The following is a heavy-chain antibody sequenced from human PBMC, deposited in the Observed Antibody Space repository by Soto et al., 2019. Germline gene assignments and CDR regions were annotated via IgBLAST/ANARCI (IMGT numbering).Heavy chain of an antibody. D-gene: IGHD3-22*01. Sequence: EVQLVESGGGLVQPGGSLRLSCAASGFTVSSNYMSWVRQAPGKGLEWVSVIYSGGTTYYADSVKGRFTISRDNSKNTLYLHMNSLRAEDTAVYYCARNGDSSDYRVWFDPWGQGTLVTVSS. J-gene: IGHJ5*02. CDR3: ARNGDSSDYRVWFDP. CDR2: IYSGGTT. CDR1: GFTVSSNY. V-gene: IGHV3-66*01.